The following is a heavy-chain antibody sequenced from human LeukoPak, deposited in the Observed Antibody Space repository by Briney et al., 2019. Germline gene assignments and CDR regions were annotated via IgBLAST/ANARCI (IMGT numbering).Heavy chain of an antibody. Sequence: GGSLRLSCAASGFTFDDYGMSWVRQAPGKGLEWVSGINWNSGSTGYADSVKGRFTISRDNAKNSLYLQMNSLRAEDTALYYCARHMVRGATSYYYYYMDVWGKGTTVTVSS. J-gene: IGHJ6*03. V-gene: IGHV3-20*04. CDR3: ARHMVRGATSYYYYYMDV. CDR2: INWNSGST. D-gene: IGHD3-10*01. CDR1: GFTFDDYG.